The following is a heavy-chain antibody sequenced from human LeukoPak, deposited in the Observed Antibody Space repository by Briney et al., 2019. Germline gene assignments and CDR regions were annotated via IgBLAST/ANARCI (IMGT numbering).Heavy chain of an antibody. D-gene: IGHD3-3*01. CDR1: GFTFSSYS. J-gene: IGHJ3*02. V-gene: IGHV3-21*01. CDR3: ARDLYTSSYDFWSGYYKGGGNAFDI. Sequence: GGSLRLSCAASGFTFSSYSMNWVRQAPGKGLEWVSSISSSSSYIYYADSVKGRFTISRDNAKNSLYLQMNSLRAEDTAVYYCARDLYTSSYDFWSGYYKGGGNAFDIWGQGTVVTVSS. CDR2: ISSSSSYI.